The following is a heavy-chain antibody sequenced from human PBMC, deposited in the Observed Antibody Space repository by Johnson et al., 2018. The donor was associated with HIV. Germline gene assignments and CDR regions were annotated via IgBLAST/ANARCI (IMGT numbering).Heavy chain of an antibody. J-gene: IGHJ3*02. D-gene: IGHD4-23*01. CDR2: ISYDGSNE. CDR3: ARSSTVVSPHDI. V-gene: IGHV3-30*04. Sequence: QVQLVESGGGVVQPGRSLRLSCAASGFTFSSYAMHWVRQAPGKGLEWEAFISYDGSNEYYADSVKGRFTISRDNSKNTLYLQMNSLRAEDTAVYYCARSSTVVSPHDIWGQGTMVTVSS. CDR1: GFTFSSYA.